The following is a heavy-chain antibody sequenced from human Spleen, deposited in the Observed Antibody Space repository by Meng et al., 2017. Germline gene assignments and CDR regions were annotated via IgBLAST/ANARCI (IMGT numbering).Heavy chain of an antibody. Sequence: GGSLRLSCKGSGYSFTSYWIGWVRQMPGKGLEWMGIIYPGDSDTRYSPSFQGQVTISADKSISTAYLQWSSLKASDTAMYYCARLTQGWLPHYFDYWGQGTLVTVSS. CDR2: IYPGDSDT. V-gene: IGHV5-51*01. D-gene: IGHD5-24*01. CDR3: ARLTQGWLPHYFDY. J-gene: IGHJ4*02. CDR1: GYSFTSYW.